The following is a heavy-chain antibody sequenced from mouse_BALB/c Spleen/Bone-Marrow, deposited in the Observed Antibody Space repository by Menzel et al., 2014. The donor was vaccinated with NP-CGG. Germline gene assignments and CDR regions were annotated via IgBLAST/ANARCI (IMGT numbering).Heavy chain of an antibody. CDR2: IWGDGST. Sequence: VHLVESGPGLVAPSQSLSVPCTVSGFSLTSNGVSWVRQPPGKGLEWLGVIWGDGSTKYHSALISRLSISKDNSKSRVFLKLNSLHTDDTATYYCAKPEDGYAMDYWGQGTSVTVSS. CDR1: GFSLTSNG. D-gene: IGHD2-3*01. J-gene: IGHJ4*01. CDR3: AKPEDGYAMDY. V-gene: IGHV2-3*01.